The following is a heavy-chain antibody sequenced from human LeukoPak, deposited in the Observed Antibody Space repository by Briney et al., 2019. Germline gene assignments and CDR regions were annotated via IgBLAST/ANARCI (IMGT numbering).Heavy chain of an antibody. Sequence: ASVNVSCKASGYTFTSYDINWVRQAPGQGLEWMGWMNSNSGNTGYAQKFQGRVTMTRNTSISTAYMELSSLRSEDTAVYYCARATMVRGVIPGDDAFDIWGQGTMVTVSS. D-gene: IGHD3-10*01. J-gene: IGHJ3*02. CDR1: GYTFTSYD. V-gene: IGHV1-8*01. CDR3: ARATMVRGVIPGDDAFDI. CDR2: MNSNSGNT.